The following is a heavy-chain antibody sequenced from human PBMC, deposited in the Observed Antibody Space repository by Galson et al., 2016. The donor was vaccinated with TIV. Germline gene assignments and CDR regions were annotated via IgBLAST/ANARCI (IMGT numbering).Heavy chain of an antibody. CDR1: GYNFSKYD. V-gene: IGHV1-8*03. D-gene: IGHD3-16*01. CDR3: ARDFGGSFSPFYGMDV. J-gene: IGHJ6*02. Sequence: SVKVSCKASGYNFSKYDINWVRQAAGQGLEWMGWMNPNTGDTKFSQKFQGRVTLTRDTSASTVYMGLSSLTSEDTAVYYCARDFGGSFSPFYGMDVWGQGTTVTVSS. CDR2: MNPNTGDT.